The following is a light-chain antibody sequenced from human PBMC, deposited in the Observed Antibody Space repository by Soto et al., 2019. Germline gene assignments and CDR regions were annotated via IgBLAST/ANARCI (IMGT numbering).Light chain of an antibody. J-gene: IGKJ5*01. Sequence: VLTQSPATLSLSPGERATLSCKASRSISNDLAWYQQKPGQAPRLLIYDASNRATDIPARFSGSGSGTDVALTISSLEPEDSAVYFCQQRSNWPPITFGRGTRLEIK. CDR2: DAS. V-gene: IGKV3-11*01. CDR3: QQRSNWPPIT. CDR1: RSISND.